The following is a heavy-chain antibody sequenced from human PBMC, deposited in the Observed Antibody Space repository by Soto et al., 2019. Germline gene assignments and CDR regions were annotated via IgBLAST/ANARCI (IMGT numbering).Heavy chain of an antibody. CDR3: ARARELRLLDYYYYYGMDV. CDR2: IIPIFGTA. V-gene: IGHV1-69*12. CDR1: GGTFSSYA. D-gene: IGHD1-7*01. Sequence: QVQLVQSGAEVKKPGSSVKVSCKASGGTFSSYAISWVRQAPGQGLEWMGGIIPIFGTANYAQKFQGRVTITADESTSTAYMELSSLRSEDTAVYYCARARELRLLDYYYYYGMDVWGQGTTVTVSS. J-gene: IGHJ6*02.